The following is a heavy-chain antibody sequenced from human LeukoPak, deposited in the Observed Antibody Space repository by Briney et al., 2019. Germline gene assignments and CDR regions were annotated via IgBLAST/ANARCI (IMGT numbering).Heavy chain of an antibody. D-gene: IGHD3-22*01. CDR1: GYTFSTYG. Sequence: GASVKVSCKASGYTFSTYGISWVRQAPGQGLEWMGWISAYNGNTEYAQKFQGRATMTTDTSTSTAYMELRSLRSDDTAVYYCARDRSSGYSVYYFDYWGQGTLVTVSS. V-gene: IGHV1-18*04. J-gene: IGHJ4*02. CDR3: ARDRSSGYSVYYFDY. CDR2: ISAYNGNT.